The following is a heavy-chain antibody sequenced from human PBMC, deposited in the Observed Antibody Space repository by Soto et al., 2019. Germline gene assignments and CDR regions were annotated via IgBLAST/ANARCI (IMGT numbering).Heavy chain of an antibody. D-gene: IGHD3-22*01. CDR1: GGSFSGYY. J-gene: IGHJ5*02. Sequence: SETLSLTCAVYGGSFSGYYWSRIRQPPGKGLEWIGEINHSGSTNYNPSLKSRVTISVDTSKNQFSLKLSSVTAADTAVYYCARGAIYYYDSSGYQPFNWFDPWGQGTLVTVSS. CDR3: ARGAIYYYDSSGYQPFNWFDP. CDR2: INHSGST. V-gene: IGHV4-34*01.